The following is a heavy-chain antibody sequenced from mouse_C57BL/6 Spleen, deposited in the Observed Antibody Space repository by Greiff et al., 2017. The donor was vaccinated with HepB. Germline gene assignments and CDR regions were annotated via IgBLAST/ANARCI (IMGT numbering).Heavy chain of an antibody. Sequence: VQLQQPGAELVRPGTSVKLSCKASGYTFTSYWMHWVKQRPGQGLEWIGVIDPSDSYTNYNQKFKGKATLTVDTSSSTAYMQLSSLTSEDSAVYYCASYGNYAMDYWGQGTSVTVSS. CDR1: GYTFTSYW. CDR2: IDPSDSYT. J-gene: IGHJ4*01. CDR3: ASYGNYAMDY. V-gene: IGHV1-59*01. D-gene: IGHD2-1*01.